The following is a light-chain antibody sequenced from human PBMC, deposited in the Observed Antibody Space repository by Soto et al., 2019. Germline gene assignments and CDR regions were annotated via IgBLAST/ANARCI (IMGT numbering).Light chain of an antibody. CDR2: AAS. V-gene: IGKV1-12*01. J-gene: IGKJ4*01. CDR1: QGISSW. CDR3: QQLNSYPLT. Sequence: DMQMTQSSSSVSASVGDRVSITCRANQGISSWLAWYQQKQGKAPKLLIYAASTLQSGVPLSFSGSGYGTSFNLTISSLQPEDFATYYCQQLNSYPLTFGGGTKVDIK.